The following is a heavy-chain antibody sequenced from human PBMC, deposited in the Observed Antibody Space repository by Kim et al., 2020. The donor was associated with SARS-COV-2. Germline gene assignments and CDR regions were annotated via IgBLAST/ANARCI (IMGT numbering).Heavy chain of an antibody. J-gene: IGHJ4*02. CDR3: AKGQDCSGGTCYPEY. D-gene: IGHD2-15*01. V-gene: IGHV3-30*18. Sequence: GGSLRLSCAPSGFTFSSYGMHWVRPAPGRGLEWVAVISYDGSNKYYADSVKGRFTISRDNSKNTLYLQMNSLRAEDTAVYYCAKGQDCSGGTCYPEYWGQGTLVTVSS. CDR2: ISYDGSNK. CDR1: GFTFSSYG.